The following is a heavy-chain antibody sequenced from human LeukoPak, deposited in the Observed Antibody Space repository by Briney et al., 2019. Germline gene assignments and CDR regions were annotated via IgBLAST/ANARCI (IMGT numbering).Heavy chain of an antibody. V-gene: IGHV3-23*01. Sequence: GGSLRLSSATSGFTFSSYAMSWVRHPPAKGLEWVSAISDSGGSTYYADSVKGRFTISRDNSKNTLYLKMNSLRAEDTAVYYCAKDQSSDMVRGVIPYFDYWGQGTLVTVSS. CDR2: ISDSGGST. CDR1: GFTFSSYA. CDR3: AKDQSSDMVRGVIPYFDY. D-gene: IGHD3-10*01. J-gene: IGHJ4*02.